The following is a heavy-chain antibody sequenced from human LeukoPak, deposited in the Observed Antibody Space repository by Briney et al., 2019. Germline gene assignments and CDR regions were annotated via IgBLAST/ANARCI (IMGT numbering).Heavy chain of an antibody. J-gene: IGHJ5*02. Sequence: SETLSLTCTVSGGSISSYYWSWIRQPPGKGLEWIGYIYYSGSTNYNPSLKSRVTISVDTSKNQFSLKLSSVTAADTAVYYCARAGGYCSSTSCYLGSWFGPWGQGTLVTVSS. CDR2: IYYSGST. CDR3: ARAGGYCSSTSCYLGSWFGP. D-gene: IGHD2-2*01. V-gene: IGHV4-59*01. CDR1: GGSISSYY.